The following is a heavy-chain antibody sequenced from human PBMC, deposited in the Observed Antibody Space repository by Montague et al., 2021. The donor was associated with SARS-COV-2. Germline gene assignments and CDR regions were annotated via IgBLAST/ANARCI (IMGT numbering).Heavy chain of an antibody. V-gene: IGHV4-30-2*01. Sequence: TLSLTCAVSGGSISSGGYSWSWIRQPPGKGLEWIGYMYHSGSTYYKLSLKSRATISVDRSKNQFSLKLSSVTAADTAVYYCARVRGITMIVVVIAGAFDIWGQGTMVTVSS. CDR2: MYHSGST. CDR1: GGSISSGGYS. J-gene: IGHJ3*02. D-gene: IGHD3-22*01. CDR3: ARVRGITMIVVVIAGAFDI.